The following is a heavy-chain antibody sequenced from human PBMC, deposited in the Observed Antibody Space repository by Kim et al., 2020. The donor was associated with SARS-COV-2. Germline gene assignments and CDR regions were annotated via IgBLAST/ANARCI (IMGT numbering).Heavy chain of an antibody. D-gene: IGHD1-1*01. CDR2: IIPIFGTA. Sequence: SVKVSCKASGGTFSSYAISWVRQAPGQGLEWMGGIIPIFGTANYAQKFQGRVTITADESTSTAYMELSSLRSEDTAVYYCASRRWNDGFIGMDVWGQGTTVTVSS. CDR1: GGTFSSYA. V-gene: IGHV1-69*13. CDR3: ASRRWNDGFIGMDV. J-gene: IGHJ6*02.